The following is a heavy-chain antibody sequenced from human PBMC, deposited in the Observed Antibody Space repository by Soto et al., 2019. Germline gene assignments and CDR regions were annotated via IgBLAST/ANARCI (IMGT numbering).Heavy chain of an antibody. CDR3: ARVTGRSGWYDFGNWFDP. J-gene: IGHJ5*01. CDR2: ISTTNGRT. CDR1: GYTFTTYG. Sequence: QVQLVQSGAEVKKPGASVKVSCKATGYTFTTYGITWMRQAPGQGLEWMGWISTTNGRTRYAQKFQGRVTMTTDTSTTTVYMDLRSLRSDDTAVYYCARVTGRSGWYDFGNWFDPWGQGTLVNVSS. D-gene: IGHD6-19*01. V-gene: IGHV1-18*01.